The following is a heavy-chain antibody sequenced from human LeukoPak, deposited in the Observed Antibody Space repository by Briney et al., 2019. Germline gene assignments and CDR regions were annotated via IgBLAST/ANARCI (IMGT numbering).Heavy chain of an antibody. V-gene: IGHV1-3*01. CDR1: GYTFTSYA. CDR3: ARDYGSGNNWFDP. Sequence: VASVKVSCKASGYTFTSYAMHWVRQAPGQRLEWMGWINAGNGNTKYSQKFQGRVTMTRDTSISTAYMELSRLRSDDTAVYYCARDYGSGNNWFDPWGQGTLVTVSS. J-gene: IGHJ5*02. D-gene: IGHD3-10*01. CDR2: INAGNGNT.